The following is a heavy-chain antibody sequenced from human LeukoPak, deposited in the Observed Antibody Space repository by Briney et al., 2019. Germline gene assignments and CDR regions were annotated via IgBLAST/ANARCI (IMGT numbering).Heavy chain of an antibody. CDR2: ISSSSSYI. J-gene: IGHJ6*02. CDR3: ARESYGGNPYGMDV. D-gene: IGHD4-23*01. V-gene: IGHV3-21*01. Sequence: GGSLRLSCAASGFTFSSYSMNWVRQAPGKGLEWVSSISSSSSYIYYADSVKGRFTISRDNAKNSLYLQMNSLRAEDTAVYYCARESYGGNPYGMDVWGQGTTVTVSS. CDR1: GFTFSSYS.